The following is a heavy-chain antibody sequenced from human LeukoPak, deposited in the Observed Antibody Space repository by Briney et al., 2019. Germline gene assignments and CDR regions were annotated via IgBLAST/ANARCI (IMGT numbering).Heavy chain of an antibody. CDR3: ARYTAMPKYYFDY. Sequence: SDTLSLTCAVSGYSISSSNWWGWIRQPPGKGLEWIGYIYYSGSIYYNPSLKSRVTMSVDTSKNQFSLKLSSVTAVDTAVYYCARYTAMPKYYFDYWGQGTLVTVSS. CDR2: IYYSGSI. V-gene: IGHV4-28*05. J-gene: IGHJ4*02. CDR1: GYSISSSNW. D-gene: IGHD5-18*01.